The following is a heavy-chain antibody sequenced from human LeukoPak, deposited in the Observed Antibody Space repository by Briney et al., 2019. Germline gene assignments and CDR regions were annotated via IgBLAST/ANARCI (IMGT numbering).Heavy chain of an antibody. J-gene: IGHJ5*02. CDR2: ISSSGSTI. Sequence: GGSLRLSCAASGFTFSSYEMNWVRKAPGKGLDWVSYISSSGSTISYAASVKGRFTISRDNAKNSLYLQMNRLRAEDTAVYYCARDAGAIVATALDPWGQGTLVTVSS. CDR1: GFTFSSYE. CDR3: ARDAGAIVATALDP. V-gene: IGHV3-48*03. D-gene: IGHD5-12*01.